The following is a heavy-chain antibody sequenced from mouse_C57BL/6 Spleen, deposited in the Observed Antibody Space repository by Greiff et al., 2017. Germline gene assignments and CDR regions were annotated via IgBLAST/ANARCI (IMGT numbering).Heavy chain of an antibody. CDR3: AIERDLITTGGYFDV. V-gene: IGHV1-74*01. J-gene: IGHJ1*03. CDR1: GYTFTSYW. CDR2: IHPSDSDT. D-gene: IGHD1-1*01. Sequence: QVHVKQSGAELVKPGASVKVSCKASGYTFTSYWMHWVKQRPGQGLEWIGRIHPSDSDTNYNQKFKGKATLTVDKSSSTAYMQLSSLTSEDSAVYYCAIERDLITTGGYFDVWGTGTTVTVSS.